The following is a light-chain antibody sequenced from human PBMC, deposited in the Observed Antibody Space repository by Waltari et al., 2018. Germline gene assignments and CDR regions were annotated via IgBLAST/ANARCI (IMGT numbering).Light chain of an antibody. V-gene: IGLV3-19*01. Sequence: SSELTQAPAVSVALGQTVRITCQGDNLRTYSADWYQQRPAQAPILVLFSTDDRPSGIPDRFSGSSSRDTASLTITGTQAEDEADYYCASRDPTANAVVFGGGTKLTVL. CDR2: STD. CDR3: ASRDPTANAVV. J-gene: IGLJ2*01. CDR1: NLRTYS.